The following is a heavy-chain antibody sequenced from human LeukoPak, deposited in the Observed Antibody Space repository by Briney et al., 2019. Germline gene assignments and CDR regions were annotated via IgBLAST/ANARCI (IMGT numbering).Heavy chain of an antibody. J-gene: IGHJ4*02. CDR2: IYPGDSDT. CDR3: ARHGLVTGPGDY. CDR1: GDSFTSYW. D-gene: IGHD3-9*01. V-gene: IGHV5-51*01. Sequence: GESLNISCKGPGDSFTSYWIGWVRQMPGKGLECMGIIYPGDSDTRYSPSFQGLVTISADKSISTAYLQWSSLQASDTAMYYCARHGLVTGPGDYWGQGTLVTVSS.